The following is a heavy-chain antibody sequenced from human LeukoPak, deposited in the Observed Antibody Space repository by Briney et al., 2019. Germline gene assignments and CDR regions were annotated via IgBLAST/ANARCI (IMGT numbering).Heavy chain of an antibody. V-gene: IGHV1-69*13. Sequence: ASVKVSCKASGGTFSSYAISWVRQAPGQGLEWMGGIIPIFGTANYAQKFQGRVTITADESTSTAYMELSSLRSEDTAVYYCARDQSGYSSSSPYYYYMDAWGKGTTVTVSS. CDR3: ARDQSGYSSSSPYYYYMDA. CDR1: GGTFSSYA. CDR2: IIPIFGTA. D-gene: IGHD6-6*01. J-gene: IGHJ6*03.